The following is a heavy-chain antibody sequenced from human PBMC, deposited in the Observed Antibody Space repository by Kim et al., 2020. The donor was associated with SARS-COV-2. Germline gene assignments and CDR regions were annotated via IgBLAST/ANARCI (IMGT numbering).Heavy chain of an antibody. Sequence: GGSLRLSCAASGFTVSSNYMSWVRQAPGKGLEWVSVIYSGGSTYYADSVKGRFTISRDNSKNTLYLQMNSLRAEDTAVYYCARDPQGVVIPLGMDVWGQGTTVTVSS. CDR1: GFTVSSNY. J-gene: IGHJ6*02. CDR3: ARDPQGVVIPLGMDV. D-gene: IGHD3-3*01. CDR2: IYSGGST. V-gene: IGHV3-53*01.